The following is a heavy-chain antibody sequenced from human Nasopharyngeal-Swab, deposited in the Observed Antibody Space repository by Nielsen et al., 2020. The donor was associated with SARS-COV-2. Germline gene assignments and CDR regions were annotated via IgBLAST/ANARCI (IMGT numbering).Heavy chain of an antibody. V-gene: IGHV7-4-1*02. D-gene: IGHD3-10*01. CDR2: INTNTGNP. CDR3: ARNTYYYGSAYNWFDP. Sequence: ASVQVSCKASGYTFTSYAMNWVRQAPGQGLEWMGWINTNTGNPTYAQGFTGRFVFSLDNSVSTAYLQISSLKAEDTAVYYCARNTYYYGSAYNWFDPWGQGTLVTVSS. J-gene: IGHJ5*02. CDR1: GYTFTSYA.